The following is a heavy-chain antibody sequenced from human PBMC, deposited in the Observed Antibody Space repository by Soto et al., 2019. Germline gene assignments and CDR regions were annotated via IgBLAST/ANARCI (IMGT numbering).Heavy chain of an antibody. CDR2: ISSSSSYI. J-gene: IGHJ4*02. V-gene: IGHV3-21*01. D-gene: IGHD2-2*01. Sequence: PGGSLRLSCAASGFTFSSYSMNWVRQAPGKGLEWVSSISSSSSYIYYADSVKGRFTISRDNAKNSLYLQMNSLRAEDTAVYYCAIWGSPIYCSSTSCYLYHHGYWGQGTLVTVSS. CDR1: GFTFSSYS. CDR3: AIWGSPIYCSSTSCYLYHHGY.